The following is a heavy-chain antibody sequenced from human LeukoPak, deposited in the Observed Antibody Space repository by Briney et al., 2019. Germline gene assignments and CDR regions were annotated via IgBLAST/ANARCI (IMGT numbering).Heavy chain of an antibody. CDR3: AKDISSGYSSSWYPYFDY. CDR2: ISWNSGSI. Sequence: PGGSLRLSCAASGFTFDDYAMHWVRQAPGKGLEWVSGISWNSGSIGYADSVKGRFTISRDNAKNSPYLQMNSLRAEDTALYYCAKDISSGYSSSWYPYFDYWGQGTLVTVSS. D-gene: IGHD6-13*01. CDR1: GFTFDDYA. J-gene: IGHJ4*02. V-gene: IGHV3-9*01.